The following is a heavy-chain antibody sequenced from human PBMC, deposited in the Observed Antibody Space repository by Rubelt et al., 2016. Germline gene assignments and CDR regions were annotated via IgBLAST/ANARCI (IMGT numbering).Heavy chain of an antibody. CDR3: ARGYDFWSGLQYYYYYYGMDV. J-gene: IGHJ6*02. V-gene: IGHV3-48*04. Sequence: YYADSVKGRFTISRDNAKNSLYLQMNSLRAEDTAVYYCARGYDFWSGLQYYYYYYGMDVWGQG. D-gene: IGHD3-3*01.